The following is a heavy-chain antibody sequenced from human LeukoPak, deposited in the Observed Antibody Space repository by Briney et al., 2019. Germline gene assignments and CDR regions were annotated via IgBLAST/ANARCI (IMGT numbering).Heavy chain of an antibody. CDR2: ISSSSSTI. V-gene: IGHV3-48*01. J-gene: IGHJ4*02. Sequence: GGSLRLSCAASGFTFSDTWMHWVRQAPGKGLEWVSYISSSSSTIYYADSVKGRFTISRDNAKNSLYLQMNTLRAEDTAVYYCARDRHKYNYDSGGYPPYWGQGTLVTVSS. CDR3: ARDRHKYNYDSGGYPPY. D-gene: IGHD3-22*01. CDR1: GFTFSDTW.